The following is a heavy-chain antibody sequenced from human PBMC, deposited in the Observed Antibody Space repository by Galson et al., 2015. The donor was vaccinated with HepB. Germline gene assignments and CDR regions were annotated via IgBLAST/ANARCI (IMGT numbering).Heavy chain of an antibody. CDR1: GFTFSSYA. V-gene: IGHV3-30-3*02. CDR3: AKSGWGPKEYFDY. J-gene: IGHJ4*02. D-gene: IGHD6-19*01. Sequence: SLRLSCAASGFTFSSYAMHWVRQAPGKGLEWVAVISYDGSNKYYADSVKGRFTISRDNSKNTLYLQMNSLRAEDTAVYYCAKSGWGPKEYFDYWGQGTLVTVSS. CDR2: ISYDGSNK.